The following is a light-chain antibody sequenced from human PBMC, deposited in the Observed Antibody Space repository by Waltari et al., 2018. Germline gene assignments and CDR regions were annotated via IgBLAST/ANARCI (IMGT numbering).Light chain of an antibody. CDR1: SSDIGGYNF. CDR2: EFN. J-gene: IGLJ2*01. Sequence: QSALTQPASVSGSPGQPLTISCTGTSSDIGGYNFVSRYKQYPGTVPTLVIHEFNNRPSGVSNRFSGSKSGDTASLTISGLQAEDEADYYCSSYISSDIPVVFGGGTKLTVL. V-gene: IGLV2-14*01. CDR3: SSYISSDIPVV.